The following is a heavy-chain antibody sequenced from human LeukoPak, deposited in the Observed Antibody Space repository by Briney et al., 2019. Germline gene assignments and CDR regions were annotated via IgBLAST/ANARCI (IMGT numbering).Heavy chain of an antibody. CDR3: ARQGSSGWYEPSDY. CDR1: GGSISISSYY. V-gene: IGHV4-39*01. D-gene: IGHD6-19*01. Sequence: SETLSLTCTVSGGSISISSYYWGWIRQPPGKGLEWIVSIYYSGSTYYNPSLKSRVTISVDTSKNQFSLKLSSVTAADTALYYCARQGSSGWYEPSDYWGQGTLVTVSS. J-gene: IGHJ4*02. CDR2: IYYSGST.